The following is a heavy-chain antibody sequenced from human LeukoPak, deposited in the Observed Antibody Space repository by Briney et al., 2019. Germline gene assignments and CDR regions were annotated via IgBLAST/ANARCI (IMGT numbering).Heavy chain of an antibody. J-gene: IGHJ5*02. CDR3: ARDLRVVVVDWFDP. D-gene: IGHD2-21*01. CDR2: IYYSGST. V-gene: IGHV4-39*07. Sequence: SETLSLTCTVSGGSINSDSYYWGWIRQPPGKGLEWIGSIYYSGSTYYNPSLNSRVTISVDTSKNQFSLKLSSVTAADTAIYYCARDLRVVVVDWFDPWGQGTLVTVSS. CDR1: GGSINSDSYY.